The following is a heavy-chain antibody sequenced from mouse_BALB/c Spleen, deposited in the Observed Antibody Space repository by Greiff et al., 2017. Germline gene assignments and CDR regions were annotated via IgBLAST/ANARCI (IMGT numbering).Heavy chain of an antibody. CDR2: ISYSGST. CDR1: GYSITSDYA. CDR3: ARRGYRYDDAMDY. J-gene: IGHJ4*01. V-gene: IGHV3-2*02. D-gene: IGHD2-14*01. Sequence: VQLQQSGPGLVKPSQSLSLTCTVTGYSITSDYAWNWIRQFPGNKLEWMGYISYSGSTSYNPSLKSRISITRDTSKNQFFLQLNSVTTEDTATYYCARRGYRYDDAMDYWGQGTSVTVSS.